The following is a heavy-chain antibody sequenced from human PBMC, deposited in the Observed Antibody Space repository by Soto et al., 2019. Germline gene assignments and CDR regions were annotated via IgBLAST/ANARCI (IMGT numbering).Heavy chain of an antibody. CDR2: IIPIFGTA. Sequence: SVKVSCKASGGTFSSYAISWVRQAPGQGLEWMGGIIPIFGTANYAQKFQGRVTITADESTSTAYMELSSLRSEDTAVYYCASLYYYDSSGYYYFDYWGQGTLVTVSS. CDR3: ASLYYYDSSGYYYFDY. D-gene: IGHD3-22*01. J-gene: IGHJ4*02. V-gene: IGHV1-69*13. CDR1: GGTFSSYA.